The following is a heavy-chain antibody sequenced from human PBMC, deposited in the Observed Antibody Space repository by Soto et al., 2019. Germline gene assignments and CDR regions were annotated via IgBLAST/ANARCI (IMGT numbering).Heavy chain of an antibody. Sequence: ASVKVSCKASGYTFDAFDIHWVRQDTGQGLELMGWMNPYTGETAYTQTFRGRVSMTRDTSVSTAYMELTSLTSEDSAIYFCVRQAGGASTPGDDYWGQGTLVTVSS. CDR2: MNPYTGET. V-gene: IGHV1-8*01. J-gene: IGHJ4*02. CDR3: VRQAGGASTPGDDY. D-gene: IGHD2-15*01. CDR1: GYTFDAFD.